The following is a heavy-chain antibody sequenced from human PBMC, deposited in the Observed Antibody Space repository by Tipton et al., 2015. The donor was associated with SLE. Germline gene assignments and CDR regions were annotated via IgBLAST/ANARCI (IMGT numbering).Heavy chain of an antibody. D-gene: IGHD3/OR15-3a*01. J-gene: IGHJ6*02. CDR1: GFTFSSYS. Sequence: SLRLSCAASGFTFSSYSMNWVRQAPGKGLEWVSSISSSSSYIYYADSVKGRFTISRDNAKNSLYLQMNSLRAEDTAVYYCAGRRLMIFGHGMDVWGQGTTVTVSS. CDR3: AGRRLMIFGHGMDV. V-gene: IGHV3-21*01. CDR2: ISSSSSYI.